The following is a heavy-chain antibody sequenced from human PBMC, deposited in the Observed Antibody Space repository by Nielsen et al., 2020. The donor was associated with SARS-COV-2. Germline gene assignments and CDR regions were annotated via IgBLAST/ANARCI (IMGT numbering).Heavy chain of an antibody. CDR2: IKTKTEGATG. D-gene: IGHD1-1*01. CDR3: TTAGYFDP. J-gene: IGHJ5*02. CDR1: GFTFINAW. V-gene: IGHV3-15*01. Sequence: GASLKISCAASGFTFINAWMSWVRQAPGKGLEWVGTIKTKTEGATGDFAAPVKGRFTISRDDSKNVLYLQMSNLRTEDTAVYYCTTAGYFDPWGQGILVTVSS.